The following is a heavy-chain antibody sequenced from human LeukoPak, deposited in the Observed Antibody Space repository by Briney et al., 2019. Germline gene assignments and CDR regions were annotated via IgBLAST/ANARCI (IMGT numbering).Heavy chain of an antibody. CDR3: AKDPGYCSGASCYSRRPTVRGFDS. CDR1: GFTFSSYG. V-gene: IGHV3-30*18. Sequence: PGGSLRLTCAASGFTFSSYGMHWVRQAPGKGLEWVAFVSYDGSNEYYADSVKGRFTISRDNSKNTLYLQVNSLRAEDTAVYFCAKDPGYCSGASCYSRRPTVRGFDSWGQGTLVTVSS. CDR2: VSYDGSNE. D-gene: IGHD2-15*01. J-gene: IGHJ4*02.